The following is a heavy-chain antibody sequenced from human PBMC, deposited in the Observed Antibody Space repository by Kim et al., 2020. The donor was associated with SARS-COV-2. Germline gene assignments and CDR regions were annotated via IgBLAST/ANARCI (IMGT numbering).Heavy chain of an antibody. D-gene: IGHD3-10*01. J-gene: IGHJ4*02. V-gene: IGHV3-23*01. Sequence: GGSLRLSCAASGFTFSSYAMSWVRQAPGKGLEWVSAISGSGGSTYYADSVKGRFTISRDNSKNTLYLQMNSLRAEDTAVYYCAKDGHVLLWFGELFWGQGTLVTVSS. CDR1: GFTFSSYA. CDR2: ISGSGGST. CDR3: AKDGHVLLWFGELF.